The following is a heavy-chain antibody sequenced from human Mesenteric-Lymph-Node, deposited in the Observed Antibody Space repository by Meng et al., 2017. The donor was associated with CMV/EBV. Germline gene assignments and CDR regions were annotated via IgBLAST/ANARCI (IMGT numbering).Heavy chain of an antibody. Sequence: ESLKIPCAGCGFTFSSYDMHWVRQATGKGLEWVSAIGTAGDTYYPGSVKGQFTISRENAKNSLYLQMNSLRVEDTAVYFCATQGGFGNSSYLKDYYGMGVWGQGTTVTVSS. J-gene: IGHJ6*02. CDR3: ATQGGFGNSSYLKDYYGMGV. D-gene: IGHD2/OR15-2a*01. V-gene: IGHV3-13*03. CDR2: IGTAGDT. CDR1: GFTFSSYD.